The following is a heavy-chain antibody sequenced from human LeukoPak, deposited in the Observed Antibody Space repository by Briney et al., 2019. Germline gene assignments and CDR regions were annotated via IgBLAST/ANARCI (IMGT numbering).Heavy chain of an antibody. D-gene: IGHD6-13*01. CDR3: ARGSQQLALWGD. V-gene: IGHV1-8*01. J-gene: IGHJ4*02. CDR2: MNPNSGNT. CDR1: GYTFTSYD. Sequence: ASVKVSCKASGYTFTSYDINWVRQATGQGLEWMGWMNPNSGNTGYARKFQGRVTMTRNTSISTAYMELSSLRSEDTAVYYCARGSQQLALWGDWGQGTLVTVSS.